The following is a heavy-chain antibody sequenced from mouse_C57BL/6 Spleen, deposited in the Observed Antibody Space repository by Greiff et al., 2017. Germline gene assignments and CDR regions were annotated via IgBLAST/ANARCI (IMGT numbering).Heavy chain of an antibody. CDR1: GYSFTGYF. V-gene: IGHV1-20*01. D-gene: IGHD1-1*01. Sequence: EVQLQESGPELVKPGDSVKISCKASGYSFTGYFMNWVMQSPEKSLEWIGRITPYNGDTFSTQKFQGKAPLTVDKSSSTAHMELRSLTSEDSAVYCCARGINTTACGYWGQGTTRTGSS. CDR2: ITPYNGDT. J-gene: IGHJ2*01. CDR3: ARGINTTACGY.